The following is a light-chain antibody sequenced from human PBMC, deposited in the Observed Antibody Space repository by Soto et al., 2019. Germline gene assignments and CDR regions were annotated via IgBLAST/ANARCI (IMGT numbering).Light chain of an antibody. CDR2: DAS. V-gene: IGKV3-15*01. CDR3: QQYNNWPPFT. CDR1: QSVGSK. Sequence: EIVMTQSPATLSVSPGERASLSCRASQSVGSKLAWYQHKPGQAPRLLIYDASTRATGFPARFSGSGSGTEFTLTISSLQPEDFAVYYCQQYNNWPPFTFGPGTEVDI. J-gene: IGKJ3*01.